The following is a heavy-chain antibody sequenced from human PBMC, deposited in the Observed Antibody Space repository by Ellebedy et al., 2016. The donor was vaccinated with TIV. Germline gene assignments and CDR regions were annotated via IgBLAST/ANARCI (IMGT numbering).Heavy chain of an antibody. Sequence: MPSETLSLTCTVSGGSISSYYWSWIRQPPGKGLEWIGYIYYSGSTNYNPSLKSRVIISVDTSKNQLSLKLSSVTAADTAVYYCARVNMAVAGIWYFDLWGRGTLVTVSS. CDR3: ARVNMAVAGIWYFDL. CDR2: IYYSGST. CDR1: GGSISSYY. J-gene: IGHJ2*01. D-gene: IGHD6-19*01. V-gene: IGHV4-59*01.